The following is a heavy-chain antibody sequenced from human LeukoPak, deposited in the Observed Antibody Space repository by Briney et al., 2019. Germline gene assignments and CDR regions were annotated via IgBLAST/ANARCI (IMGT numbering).Heavy chain of an antibody. V-gene: IGHV3-30*18. CDR3: AKVSYAAAAGEHDY. CDR2: ISYDGSNK. CDR1: GFTFSSYG. J-gene: IGHJ4*02. Sequence: GRSLRLSCAASGFTFSSYGMHWVRRAPGKGLEWVAVISYDGSNKYYADSVKGRFTISRDNSKNTLYLQMNSLRAEDTAVYYCAKVSYAAAAGEHDYWGQGTLVTVSS. D-gene: IGHD6-13*01.